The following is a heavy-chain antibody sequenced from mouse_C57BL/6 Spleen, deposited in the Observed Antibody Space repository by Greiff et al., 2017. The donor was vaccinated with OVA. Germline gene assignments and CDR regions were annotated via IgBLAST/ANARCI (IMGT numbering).Heavy chain of an antibody. V-gene: IGHV3-6*01. CDR1: GYSITSGYY. CDR2: ISYDGSN. Sequence: EVQRVESGPGLVKPSQSLSLTCSVTGYSITSGYYWNWIRQFPGNKLEWMGYISYDGSNNYNPSLKNRISITRDTSKNQFFLKLNSVTTEDTATYYCARDDGYYGFDYWGQGTTLTVSS. CDR3: ARDDGYYGFDY. J-gene: IGHJ2*01. D-gene: IGHD2-3*01.